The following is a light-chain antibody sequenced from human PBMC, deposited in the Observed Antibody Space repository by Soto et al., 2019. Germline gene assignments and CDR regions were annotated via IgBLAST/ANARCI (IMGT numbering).Light chain of an antibody. Sequence: IVLNQSPGALSLTPRERATLSCRASQSISSTLLAWYQQKTGQAPRLLIYSSSIRATGIPDRFSGSGSGTDFTLTINRLEPEDFAVYYCQEYDSSPRRFGEGSMVDI. CDR3: QEYDSSPRR. CDR2: SSS. V-gene: IGKV3-20*01. J-gene: IGKJ1*01. CDR1: QSISSTL.